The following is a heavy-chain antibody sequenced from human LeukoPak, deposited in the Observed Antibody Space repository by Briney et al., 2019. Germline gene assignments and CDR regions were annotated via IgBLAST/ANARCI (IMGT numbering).Heavy chain of an antibody. CDR2: INPDSGGT. Sequence: WASVKVSCKASGYTFTDYYLHWVRQAPGQGLEWMGRINPDSGGTNYAQKFQGRVTMTRDTSISTAYMELSRLRSDDTAVYYCASGASDYDYVWGSYRQPVTFDYWGQGTLVTVSS. J-gene: IGHJ4*02. CDR1: GYTFTDYY. V-gene: IGHV1-2*06. D-gene: IGHD3-16*02. CDR3: ASGASDYDYVWGSYRQPVTFDY.